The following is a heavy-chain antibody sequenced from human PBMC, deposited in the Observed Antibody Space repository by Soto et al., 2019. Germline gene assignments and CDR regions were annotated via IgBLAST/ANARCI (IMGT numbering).Heavy chain of an antibody. CDR3: ARALYSGYGPFDY. CDR2: IYYSRNT. V-gene: IGHV4-30-4*01. J-gene: IGHJ4*02. Sequence: SETLSLTSTVSGDSISSVDYYWSWIRQPPGKGLEWIGCIYYSRNTNYNPSLKSRVIISVDTSKNQFSLKLSSVTAADTAVYYCARALYSGYGPFDYWGQGTRVTVS. CDR1: GDSISSVDYY. D-gene: IGHD5-12*01.